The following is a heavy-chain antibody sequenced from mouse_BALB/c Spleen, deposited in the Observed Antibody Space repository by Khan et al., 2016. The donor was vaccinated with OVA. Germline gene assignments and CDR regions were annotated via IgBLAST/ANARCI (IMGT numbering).Heavy chain of an antibody. V-gene: IGHV1-5*01. CDR1: GYTFSTYW. Sequence: VQLQQSGTVLARPGTSVEMSCKASGYTFSTYWMHWVKQRPGQGLEWIGAIYPGNSDTSYNQKFKDKAKLTAVTSTSTSYMELSSLTNDDSAVYFCSRNYANSRYFDVWGAGTTVTVSS. CDR3: SRNYANSRYFDV. J-gene: IGHJ1*01. CDR2: IYPGNSDT. D-gene: IGHD2-1*01.